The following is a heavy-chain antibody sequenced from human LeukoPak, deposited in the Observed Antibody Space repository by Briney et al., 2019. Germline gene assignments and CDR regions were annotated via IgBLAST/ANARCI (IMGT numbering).Heavy chain of an antibody. Sequence: SETLSLTCTVSGGSVSSGSSYWSWIRQPPGKGLEWIGYIYYSGSTNYNPSLKSRVTISVDTSKNQFSLKPRSVTAADTAVYYCARTDLGRHFDYWGQGTLVTVSS. CDR3: ARTDLGRHFDY. CDR1: GGSVSSGSSY. J-gene: IGHJ4*02. V-gene: IGHV4-61*01. D-gene: IGHD1-26*01. CDR2: IYYSGST.